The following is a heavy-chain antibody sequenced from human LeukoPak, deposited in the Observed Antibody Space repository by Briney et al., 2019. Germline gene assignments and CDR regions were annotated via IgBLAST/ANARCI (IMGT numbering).Heavy chain of an antibody. Sequence: PGGSLRLSCAASGFTFSSYAMRWVRQAPGKGLEWVSEISGSGGITYYADSVKGRFTISRDNSKTTLYLQMNSLRAEDTAVYYCAKRGAAGDFDYWGQGTLVTVSS. CDR1: GFTFSSYA. J-gene: IGHJ4*02. CDR2: ISGSGGIT. V-gene: IGHV3-23*01. D-gene: IGHD6-13*01. CDR3: AKRGAAGDFDY.